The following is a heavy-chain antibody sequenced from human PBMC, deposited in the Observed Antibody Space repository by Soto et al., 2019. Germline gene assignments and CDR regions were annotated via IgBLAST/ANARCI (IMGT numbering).Heavy chain of an antibody. V-gene: IGHV1-3*01. Sequence: QVQLVQSGAEVKKPGASVKVSCKASGYTFTSYAMHWVRQAPGQRLEWMGWSNAGNGNTKYSQKFRGRVNITKDTSASTAYMELSSLRSEDTGVYYCARLNSNYVYYYYMDVWGKGTTVTVSS. J-gene: IGHJ6*03. D-gene: IGHD4-4*01. CDR3: ARLNSNYVYYYYMDV. CDR1: GYTFTSYA. CDR2: SNAGNGNT.